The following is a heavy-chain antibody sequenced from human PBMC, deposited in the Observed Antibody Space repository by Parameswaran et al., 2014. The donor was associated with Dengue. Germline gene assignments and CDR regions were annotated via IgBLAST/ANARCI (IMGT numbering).Heavy chain of an antibody. V-gene: IGHV2-5*02. J-gene: IGHJ6*03. CDR3: AHRPEIVVVVAATLYYYYMDV. Sequence: VRQAPGKALEWLALIYWDDDKRYSPSLKSRLTITKDTSKNQVVLTMTNMDPVDTATYYCAHRPEIVVVVAATLYYYYMDVWGKGTTVTVSS. CDR2: IYWDDDK. D-gene: IGHD2-15*01.